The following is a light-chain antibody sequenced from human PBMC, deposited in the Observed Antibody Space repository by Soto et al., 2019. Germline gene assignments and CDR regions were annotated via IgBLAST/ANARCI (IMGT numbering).Light chain of an antibody. CDR2: GAS. V-gene: IGKV3-20*01. CDR3: QHYGSSPRT. J-gene: IGKJ2*01. Sequence: EIVLTQSPGTLSLSPGERATLSCRASQSVSSSHLAWYQQKPGQAPRLFMYGASNRATGLPDRFSGSGSGKDFTLSISRLEPEDLAVYYCQHYGSSPRTCGQGTKLEI. CDR1: QSVSSSH.